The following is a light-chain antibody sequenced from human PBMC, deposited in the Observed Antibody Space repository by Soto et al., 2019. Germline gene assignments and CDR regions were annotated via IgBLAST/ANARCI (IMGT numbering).Light chain of an antibody. J-gene: IGKJ4*01. V-gene: IGKV1-9*01. CDR1: QAISTY. Sequence: DIQLTQSPSLLSASVGDRVTITCRASQAISTYLAWYQQTSGKAPKLLISAASTLQRGVPSRFRGSGSGTQFTLTISSLPPEDFATYYCQQLNDYPLTFGGGTRVEIK. CDR3: QQLNDYPLT. CDR2: AAS.